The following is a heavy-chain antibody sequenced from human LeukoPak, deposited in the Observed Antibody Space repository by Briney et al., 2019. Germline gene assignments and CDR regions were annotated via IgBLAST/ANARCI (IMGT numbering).Heavy chain of an antibody. CDR2: INPSGGST. V-gene: IGHV1-46*01. CDR3: AREGEVIVTDNLFY. D-gene: IGHD2-21*01. Sequence: GASVKASCKASGYTFTSYYMHWVRQAPGQGLEWMGIINPSGGSTTYAQMFQGRVTMTRDTSTRTVYMELSSLRSEDTAAYYCAREGEVIVTDNLFYWGQGTLVTVSS. CDR1: GYTFTSYY. J-gene: IGHJ4*02.